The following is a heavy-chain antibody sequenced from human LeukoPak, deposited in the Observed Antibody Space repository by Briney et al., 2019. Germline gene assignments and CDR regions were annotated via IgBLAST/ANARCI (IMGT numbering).Heavy chain of an antibody. J-gene: IGHJ6*02. CDR1: GGSIISDSYY. V-gene: IGHV4-61*02. CDR3: ARLGPGIYFYYGMDV. Sequence: PSETLSLTCSVSGGSIISDSYYWNWIRQPAGKGLEWIGRMYTSGTTNYNPSLRSRVTISVDTSKNQFSLKLSSVTAADTAVYYCARLGPGIYFYYGMDVWGQGTTVTVSS. D-gene: IGHD7-27*01. CDR2: MYTSGTT.